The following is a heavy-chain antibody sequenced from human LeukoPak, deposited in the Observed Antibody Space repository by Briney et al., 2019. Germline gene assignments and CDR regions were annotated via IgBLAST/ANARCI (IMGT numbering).Heavy chain of an antibody. J-gene: IGHJ4*02. CDR1: GFTFSSYW. CDR3: ARDHGGASDYDDYYDSSDTTDY. D-gene: IGHD3-22*01. V-gene: IGHV3-74*01. Sequence: GGSLRLSCAASGFTFSSYWMHWVRQAPGKGLVRVSRINSDGSSTSYADSVKGRFTISRDNANNTLYLQMNSLRAEDTAVYYCARDHGGASDYDDYYDSSDTTDYWGQGTLVTVSS. CDR2: INSDGSST.